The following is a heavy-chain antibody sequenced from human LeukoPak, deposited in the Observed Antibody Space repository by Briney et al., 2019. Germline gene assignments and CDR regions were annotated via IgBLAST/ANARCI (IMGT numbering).Heavy chain of an antibody. CDR2: INPNSGGT. CDR3: ARSPKTNTAPTWFDP. D-gene: IGHD2-8*01. Sequence: ASVKVSCKASGYTFTGYYMHWVRQAPGQGLEWMGWINPNSGGTNYAQKFQGRVTMTRDTSISTAYMELSRLRSDDTAVYYCARSPKTNTAPTWFDPWGQGTLVTVSS. V-gene: IGHV1-2*02. J-gene: IGHJ5*02. CDR1: GYTFTGYY.